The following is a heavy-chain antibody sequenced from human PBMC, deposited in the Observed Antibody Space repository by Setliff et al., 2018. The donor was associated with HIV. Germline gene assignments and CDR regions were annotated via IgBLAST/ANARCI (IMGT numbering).Heavy chain of an antibody. Sequence: ASVKVSCKVPGYTLSDLSIHWVRQTAEKGLEWMGGFDAGDDDVIYAQKFQGRLTVSEDTTTNSAYMELTSLQSDDTAVYFCATVSYYFDRSAYLGVFDNWGQGTLVTVSS. V-gene: IGHV1-24*01. J-gene: IGHJ4*02. CDR2: FDAGDDDV. CDR1: GYTLSDLS. D-gene: IGHD3-22*01. CDR3: ATVSYYFDRSAYLGVFDN.